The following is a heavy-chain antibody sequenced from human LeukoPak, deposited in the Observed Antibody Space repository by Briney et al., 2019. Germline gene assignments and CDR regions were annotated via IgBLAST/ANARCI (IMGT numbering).Heavy chain of an antibody. Sequence: GGSLRLACAASGFTFDDYAMHWVRQAPGKGLEWISLISGDGGSTYYADSVKGRFTISRDNSKNSLYLQMNSLRTEDTALYYCANDRFEIGDAFDIWGQGTMVTVSS. CDR3: ANDRFEIGDAFDI. D-gene: IGHD3-16*01. CDR1: GFTFDDYA. CDR2: ISGDGGST. J-gene: IGHJ3*02. V-gene: IGHV3-43*02.